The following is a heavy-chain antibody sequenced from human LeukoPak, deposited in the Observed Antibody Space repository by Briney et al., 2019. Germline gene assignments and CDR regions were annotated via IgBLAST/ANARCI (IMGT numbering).Heavy chain of an antibody. CDR1: GFTVSSNY. CDR2: IYSGGST. D-gene: IGHD2-2*01. CDR3: ARARYCSSTSCHDYGLFWFDP. J-gene: IGHJ5*02. Sequence: GGSLRLSCAASGFTVSSNYMSWVRQAPGKGLEWVSVIYSGGSTYYAASVKGRFTISRDNSKDTLYLQMNSLRAEDTAVYYCARARYCSSTSCHDYGLFWFDPWGQGALVTVSS. V-gene: IGHV3-66*02.